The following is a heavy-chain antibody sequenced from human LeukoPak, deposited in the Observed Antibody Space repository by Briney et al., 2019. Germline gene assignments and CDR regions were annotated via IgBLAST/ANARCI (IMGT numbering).Heavy chain of an antibody. V-gene: IGHV1-18*01. CDR2: ISAYNGNT. Sequence: ASVKVSCKASGYTFTSYGISWVRQAPGQGLEWMGWISAYNGNTNYAQKLQGRVTMTRNTSISTAYMELSSLRSEDTAVYYCARRGIAAAGYNWFDPWGQGTLVTVSS. CDR1: GYTFTSYG. CDR3: ARRGIAAAGYNWFDP. D-gene: IGHD6-13*01. J-gene: IGHJ5*02.